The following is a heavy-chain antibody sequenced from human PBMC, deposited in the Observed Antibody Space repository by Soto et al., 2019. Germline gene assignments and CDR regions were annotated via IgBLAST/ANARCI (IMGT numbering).Heavy chain of an antibody. J-gene: IGHJ4*01. CDR1: GFTFSSYW. V-gene: IGHV3-7*01. CDR2: IKHYGSEK. CDR3: ARTTYSDY. Sequence: LRLSCVASGFTFSSYWMSWVRQAPGKGLEWVANIKHYGSEKYYVDSVKGRFTISRDNAKNSLYLQMNSLRAEDTAVYYCARTTYSDYWGQGTLVTVSS.